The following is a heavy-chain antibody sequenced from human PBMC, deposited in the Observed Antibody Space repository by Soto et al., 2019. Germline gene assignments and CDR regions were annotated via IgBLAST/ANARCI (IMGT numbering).Heavy chain of an antibody. V-gene: IGHV2-5*02. J-gene: IGHJ1*01. CDR3: VHRSSRYFQS. CDR2: IYWDDDK. D-gene: IGHD6-6*01. Sequence: QITLQESGPTLVKPAETLTLTCTFSGFSLSNGVGVGWIRQPPGEAPEWLALIYWDDDKRYSSSLRSRLTVTKGSSKNQVVLIMTNMDPMDTGTYYCVHRSSRYFQSWGQGSLVTVSS. CDR1: GFSLSNGVG.